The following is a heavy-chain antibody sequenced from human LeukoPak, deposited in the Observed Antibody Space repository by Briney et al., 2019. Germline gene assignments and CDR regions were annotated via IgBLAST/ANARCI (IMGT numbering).Heavy chain of an antibody. CDR2: ISGSGGST. D-gene: IGHD3-22*01. CDR3: AKDLNYYDSSGFDY. CDR1: GFTFSSYA. J-gene: IGHJ4*02. Sequence: GGSLRLSCAASGFTFSSYAMSWVRQAPGKGLEWVSAISGSGGSTYYADSVKGRFTISRDNSKNTLYLQVNSLRAEDTAVYYCAKDLNYYDSSGFDYWGQGTLVTVSS. V-gene: IGHV3-23*01.